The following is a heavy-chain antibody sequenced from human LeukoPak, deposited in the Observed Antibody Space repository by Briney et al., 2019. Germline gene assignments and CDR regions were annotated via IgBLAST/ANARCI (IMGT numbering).Heavy chain of an antibody. D-gene: IGHD3-3*01. J-gene: IGHJ4*02. Sequence: ASVKVSCKASGYTFTSYGISWVRQAPGQGLEWMGWISAYNGNTNYAQKLQGRVTMTTDTSTSTAYMELRSLRPDDTAVYYCARDYDFWSGPSIDYWGQGTLVTVSS. CDR1: GYTFTSYG. V-gene: IGHV1-18*01. CDR3: ARDYDFWSGPSIDY. CDR2: ISAYNGNT.